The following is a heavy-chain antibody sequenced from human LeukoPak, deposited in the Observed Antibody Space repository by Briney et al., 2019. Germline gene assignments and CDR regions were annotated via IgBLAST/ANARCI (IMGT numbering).Heavy chain of an antibody. CDR1: GCSISSSSYY. V-gene: IGHV4-39*01. D-gene: IGHD6-19*01. Sequence: PSETLSLTCTVSGCSISSSSYYWGWIRDPPGKGLEWIGSIYYSGSTYYNPSLKSRVTISVDTSKNQFSLKVSSVTAADTAVYYCARRSGWDYWGQGTLVTVSS. J-gene: IGHJ4*02. CDR2: IYYSGST. CDR3: ARRSGWDY.